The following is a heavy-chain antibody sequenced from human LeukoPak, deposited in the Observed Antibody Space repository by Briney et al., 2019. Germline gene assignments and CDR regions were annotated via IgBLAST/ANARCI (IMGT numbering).Heavy chain of an antibody. V-gene: IGHV3-7*04. Sequence: PGGSLRLSCAASGFTFSSYWMSWVRQAPGKGLEWVANIKQDGSEKYYVDSVKGRFTISRDNAKNSLYLQMNSLRAEDTAVYYCARAVGFGELLLHFDYWGQGTLVTVSS. D-gene: IGHD3-10*01. J-gene: IGHJ4*02. CDR2: IKQDGSEK. CDR1: GFTFSSYW. CDR3: ARAVGFGELLLHFDY.